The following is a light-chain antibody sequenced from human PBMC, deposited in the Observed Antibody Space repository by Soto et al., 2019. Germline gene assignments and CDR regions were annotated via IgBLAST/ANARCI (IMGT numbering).Light chain of an antibody. CDR2: GAS. Sequence: DIVLTQSPATMSLPPGERATLSCWASQSISSKLAWYQHRPGQAPRLLIYGASSRATGIPDRFSGSGSGTDFTLTISRLEPEDFAVYYCQQYGSSPITFGQGTRLEIK. CDR3: QQYGSSPIT. CDR1: QSISSK. V-gene: IGKV3-20*01. J-gene: IGKJ5*01.